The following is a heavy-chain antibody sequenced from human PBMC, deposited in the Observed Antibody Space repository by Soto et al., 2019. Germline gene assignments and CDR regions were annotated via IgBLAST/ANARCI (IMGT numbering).Heavy chain of an antibody. CDR3: AKGVGATTASFDF. J-gene: IGHJ4*02. CDR1: GFTFSSYA. CDR2: ISGSGQST. V-gene: IGHV3-23*01. Sequence: GSLRLSCAASGFTFSSYAMSWVRQAPGKGLDWVSTISGSGQSTYYADSVKGRFTISRDNSKNTLYLQMNSLRAEDTAVYYCAKGVGATTASFDFWGQGALVTVSS. D-gene: IGHD1-26*01.